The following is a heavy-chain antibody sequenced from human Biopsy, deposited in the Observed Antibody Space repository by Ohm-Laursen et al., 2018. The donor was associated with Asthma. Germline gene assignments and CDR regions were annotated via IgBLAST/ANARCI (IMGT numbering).Heavy chain of an antibody. D-gene: IGHD1-7*01. CDR1: GFSFSNFA. Sequence: SLRLSCAASGFSFSNFAIHWVRQAPGKGLEWVGVISKDASTQDYADSVKGRFTMARDNSKNTLDLQMNSLREEDMAVYFCARDSLGISGTIYWYDWWGQGTLVTVSS. V-gene: IGHV3-30*01. CDR2: ISKDASTQ. J-gene: IGHJ4*02. CDR3: ARDSLGISGTIYWYDW.